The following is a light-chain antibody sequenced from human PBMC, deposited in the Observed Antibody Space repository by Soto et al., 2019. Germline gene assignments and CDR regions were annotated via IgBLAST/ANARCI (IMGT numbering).Light chain of an antibody. CDR2: VAS. CDR1: QGVSGKY. CDR3: QQYASFPRT. Sequence: EIVLTQSPATLSLSPGERATLSCRASQGVSGKYLAWYQQKPGQAPRLLMYVASSRATGVPDTFSGSGSGTDFTLTISRLEPEDFAVYYCQQYASFPRTFGQGTRVEIK. J-gene: IGKJ1*01. V-gene: IGKV3-20*01.